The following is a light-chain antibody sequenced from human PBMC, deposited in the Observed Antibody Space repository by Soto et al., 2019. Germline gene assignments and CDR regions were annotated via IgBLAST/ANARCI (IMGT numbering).Light chain of an antibody. J-gene: IGLJ2*01. CDR2: AND. CDR3: AAWDDSLSGFSV. CDR1: SSNIGSNT. Sequence: QTVVTQPPSASGTPGQRVTISCSGSSSNIGSNTVNWYRQLPGAAPKVLIYANDQRPSGVPDRFSGSKSGTSASLAIRGLQSEDEADYYCAAWDDSLSGFSVFGGGTKLTVL. V-gene: IGLV1-44*01.